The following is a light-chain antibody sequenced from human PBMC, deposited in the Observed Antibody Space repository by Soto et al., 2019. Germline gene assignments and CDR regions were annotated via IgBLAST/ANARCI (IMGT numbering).Light chain of an antibody. CDR1: SSNIGSNT. J-gene: IGLJ2*01. CDR2: TNN. Sequence: QSVLTQPPSASGTPGQRVTISSSGSSSNIGSNTVSWYQQLPGTAPKLLIYTNNQRPSGVPDRFSGSKSGTSASLAISGLQSEDEADYYCAAWDDSLNGVVFGGGTKLTVL. CDR3: AAWDDSLNGVV. V-gene: IGLV1-44*01.